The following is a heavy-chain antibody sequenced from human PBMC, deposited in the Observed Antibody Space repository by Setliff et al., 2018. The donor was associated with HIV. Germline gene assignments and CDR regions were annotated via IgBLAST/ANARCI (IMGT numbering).Heavy chain of an antibody. V-gene: IGHV3-74*01. Sequence: GGSLRLSCAASGFTFSSYWMHWVRQAPGKGLVWVFGMNTDGSSTRYADSVKGRFTISRDNAKNALFLQMSSLTVEDTAVYYCAKVFLFGIDVFDIWGQGTMVTVSS. J-gene: IGHJ3*02. CDR1: GFTFSSYW. CDR3: AKVFLFGIDVFDI. CDR2: MNTDGSST. D-gene: IGHD3-16*01.